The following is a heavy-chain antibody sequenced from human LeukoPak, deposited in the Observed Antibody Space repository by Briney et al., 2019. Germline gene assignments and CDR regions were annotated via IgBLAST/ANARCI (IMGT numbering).Heavy chain of an antibody. CDR3: AKDYYGSGSYPLDY. Sequence: GGSLRLSCAASGFTFSSYGMHWVRQAPGKGLEWVAVIWYDGSNKYYADSVKGRFTISRDNSKNTLYLQMNSLRAEDTAVYYCAKDYYGSGSYPLDYWGQGTLVTVSS. J-gene: IGHJ4*02. D-gene: IGHD3-10*01. CDR1: GFTFSSYG. CDR2: IWYDGSNK. V-gene: IGHV3-33*06.